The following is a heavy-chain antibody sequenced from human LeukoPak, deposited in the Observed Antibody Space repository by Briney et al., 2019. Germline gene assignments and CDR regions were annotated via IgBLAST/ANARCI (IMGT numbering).Heavy chain of an antibody. CDR1: GFTVSSNY. CDR2: ISISGGST. V-gene: IGHV3-21*01. Sequence: GGSLRLSCAASGFTVSSNYMSWVRQAPGKGLKWVSTISISGGSTYYADSVKGRFTISRDNAKNSLFLQMNNLRAEDTAIYYCAKDYGGSSEDWGQGTLVTVSS. D-gene: IGHD2-15*01. CDR3: AKDYGGSSED. J-gene: IGHJ4*02.